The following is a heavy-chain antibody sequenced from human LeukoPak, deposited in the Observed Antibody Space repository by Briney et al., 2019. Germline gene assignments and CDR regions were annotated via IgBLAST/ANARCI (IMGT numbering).Heavy chain of an antibody. Sequence: GGSLRLSCAASGFTFSSYGMHWVRQAPGKGLEWVAFIRYDGSNKYYADSVKGRFTISRDNSKNTLYLQMNSLRAEDTAVYYCAKERPPLGGSGWPYYSYVRDVWAQGTTVTVS. J-gene: IGHJ6*02. V-gene: IGHV3-30*02. D-gene: IGHD6-19*01. CDR2: IRYDGSNK. CDR3: AKERPPLGGSGWPYYSYVRDV. CDR1: GFTFSSYG.